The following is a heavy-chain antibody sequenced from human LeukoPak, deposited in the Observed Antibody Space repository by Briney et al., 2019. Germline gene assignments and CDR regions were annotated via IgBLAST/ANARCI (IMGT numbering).Heavy chain of an antibody. V-gene: IGHV3-21*01. Sequence: GGSLRLSCAASGFTFSGYVMTWVRQAPGKGLECVSSITFSSSHIYYADSVKGRFTISRDNSKNTLYLQMNSLRAEDTAVYYCATLVLLGSRWFDPWGQGTLVTVSS. D-gene: IGHD3-10*01. CDR2: ITFSSSHI. CDR1: GFTFSGYV. CDR3: ATLVLLGSRWFDP. J-gene: IGHJ5*02.